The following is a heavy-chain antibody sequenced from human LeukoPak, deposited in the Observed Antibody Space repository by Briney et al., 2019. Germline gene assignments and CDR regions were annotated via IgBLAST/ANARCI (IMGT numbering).Heavy chain of an antibody. J-gene: IGHJ4*02. CDR1: GGSVSSGSYY. D-gene: IGHD6-13*01. CDR2: IYHSGST. V-gene: IGHV4-30-2*01. CDR3: ARQGSSWYRGFDY. Sequence: SETLSLTCTVSGGSVSSGSYYWSWIRQPPGKGLEWIGYIYHSGSTYYNPSLKSRVTISVDRSKNQFSLKLSSVTAADTAVYYCARQGSSWYRGFDYWGQGTLVTVSS.